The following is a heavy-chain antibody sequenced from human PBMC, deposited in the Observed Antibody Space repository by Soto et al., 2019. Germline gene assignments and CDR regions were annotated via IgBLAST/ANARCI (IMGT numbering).Heavy chain of an antibody. Sequence: QVQLVESGGDAVQPGRSLRLSCAASGFTFSNYGIHWVRQAPGKGLEWVALISYDGSETYYADSVKGRFTISRDNSKNTLYLQVNSLRVEDTAVYYCARGYGSGSYVLDYWGQGTLVSVSS. CDR1: GFTFSNYG. CDR2: ISYDGSET. J-gene: IGHJ4*02. CDR3: ARGYGSGSYVLDY. V-gene: IGHV3-33*01. D-gene: IGHD3-10*01.